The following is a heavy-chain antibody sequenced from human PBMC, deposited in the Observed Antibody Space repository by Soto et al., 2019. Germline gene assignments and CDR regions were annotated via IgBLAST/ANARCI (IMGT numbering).Heavy chain of an antibody. CDR1: GFTFSSYG. D-gene: IGHD4-17*01. Sequence: QVQLVESGGGVVQPGRSLRLSCAASGFTFSSYGMHWVRQAPGKGLEWVAVISYDGSNKYYADSVKGRFTISRDNSKNTLYLQMNSLRAEDTAVYYCAKASYYGDYGFDYWGQGTLVTVSS. V-gene: IGHV3-30*18. CDR3: AKASYYGDYGFDY. J-gene: IGHJ4*02. CDR2: ISYDGSNK.